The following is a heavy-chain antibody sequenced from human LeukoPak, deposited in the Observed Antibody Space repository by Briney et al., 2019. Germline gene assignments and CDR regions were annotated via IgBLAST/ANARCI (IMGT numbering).Heavy chain of an antibody. CDR3: AKDWTGTRIYYGMDV. V-gene: IGHV3-23*01. D-gene: IGHD3/OR15-3a*01. Sequence: GGSLRLSCAASGFTFSSYAMSWARQAPGKGLEWVPGISGGGGSTYYADSVRGRFTISRDNSKNTLYLQMNSLRAEDTAVYYCAKDWTGTRIYYGMDVWGQGTTVTVSS. CDR1: GFTFSSYA. CDR2: ISGGGGST. J-gene: IGHJ6*02.